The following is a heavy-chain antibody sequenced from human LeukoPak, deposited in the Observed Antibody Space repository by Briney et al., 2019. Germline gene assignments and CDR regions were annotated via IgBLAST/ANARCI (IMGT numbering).Heavy chain of an antibody. V-gene: IGHV3-66*01. J-gene: IGHJ3*02. CDR2: IYTDGST. CDR1: GFTVSTYY. CDR3: ARGSILGAAFDI. Sequence: GGSLRLSYAASGFTVSTYYMSWVRRAPGKGLEWVSVIYTDGSTSYADSVKGRFTISRDNSKNTLYLQMNSLRVEDTAVYYCARGSILGAAFDIWGQGTMVTVSS.